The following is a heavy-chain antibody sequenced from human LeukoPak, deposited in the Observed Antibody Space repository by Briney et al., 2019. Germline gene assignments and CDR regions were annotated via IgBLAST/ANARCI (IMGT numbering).Heavy chain of an antibody. V-gene: IGHV3-53*01. CDR1: GFTVSSNY. CDR2: IYSGGST. D-gene: IGHD3-10*02. CDR3: AELGITMIGGV. J-gene: IGHJ6*04. Sequence: PGGSLRLSCAASGFTVSSNYMSWVRQAPGKGLEWVSVIYSGGSTYYADSVKGRFTISRDNSKNTLYLQMNSPRAEDTAVYYCAELGITMIGGVWGKGTTVTISS.